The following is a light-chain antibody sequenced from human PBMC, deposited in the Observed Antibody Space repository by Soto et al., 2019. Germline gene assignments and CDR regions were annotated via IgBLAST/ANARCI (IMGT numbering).Light chain of an antibody. CDR2: DAF. CDR1: RNIKNY. Sequence: EIVLTQSPATLSLSPGERATLSCRASRNIKNYLAWYQKKPGQAPSLLIYDAFNRATGIPVRFSGSGSGTEFTLTISRLEPEDFAVYYCQQRSDWSFSFGPGTKVDIK. V-gene: IGKV3-11*01. CDR3: QQRSDWSFS. J-gene: IGKJ3*01.